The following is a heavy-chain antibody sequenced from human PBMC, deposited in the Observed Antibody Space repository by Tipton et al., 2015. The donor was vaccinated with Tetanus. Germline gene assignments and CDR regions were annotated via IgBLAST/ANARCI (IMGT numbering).Heavy chain of an antibody. CDR2: IYDSGNT. CDR3: ARHHPPRGFPYGGLRP. Sequence: TLSLTCTVSGGSTATGGYSWNWIRQHPGKGLEWIGYIYDSGNTLYNPSLESRVSISIDASKTQFSLKLTSVTAADTAVYYCARHHPPRGFPYGGLRPWGQGTLVSVSS. CDR1: GGSTATGGYS. V-gene: IGHV4-31*03. D-gene: IGHD3-16*01. J-gene: IGHJ5*02.